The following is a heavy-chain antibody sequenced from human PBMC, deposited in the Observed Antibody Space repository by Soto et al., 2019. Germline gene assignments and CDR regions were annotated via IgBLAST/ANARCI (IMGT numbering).Heavy chain of an antibody. D-gene: IGHD4-17*01. Sequence: GGSLRLSCAASGFTFSSYSMNWVRQAPGKGLEWVSYISSSSSTIYYADSVKGRFTISRDNAKNSLYLQMNSLRDEDTAVYYCARVGVDYGDRYYFDYWGQGTLVNVSS. CDR3: ARVGVDYGDRYYFDY. J-gene: IGHJ4*02. CDR1: GFTFSSYS. CDR2: ISSSSSTI. V-gene: IGHV3-48*02.